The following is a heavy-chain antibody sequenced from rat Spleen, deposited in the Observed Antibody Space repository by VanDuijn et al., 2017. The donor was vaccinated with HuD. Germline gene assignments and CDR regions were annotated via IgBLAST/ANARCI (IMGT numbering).Heavy chain of an antibody. CDR1: GFTFSSFP. CDR3: TRVDYPGVAHYFDY. J-gene: IGHJ2*01. V-gene: IGHV5-46*01. D-gene: IGHD1-4*01. CDR2: ISTSGVGT. Sequence: EVQLVESGGGAVQPGRSMKLSCIASGFTFSSFPMAWVRQAPTKGLDWVASISTSGVGTYYRDSVKGRFTVSRDNAKSTLYLQMNSLKSEDTATYYCTRVDYPGVAHYFDYWGQGVMVTVSS.